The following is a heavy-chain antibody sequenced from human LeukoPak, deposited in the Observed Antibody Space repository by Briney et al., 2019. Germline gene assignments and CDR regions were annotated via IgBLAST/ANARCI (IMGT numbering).Heavy chain of an antibody. D-gene: IGHD3-10*01. J-gene: IGHJ5*02. V-gene: IGHV4-30-4*01. CDR2: IYYSGST. Sequence: SETLSLTCTVSGGSISSGDYYWSWIRQPPGKGLEWIGYIYYSGSTYYNPSLKSRVTVSVDTSKNQFSLKLSSVTAADTAVYYCAREGPLWFEELLWGDNWFDPWGQGTLVTVSS. CDR3: AREGPLWFEELLWGDNWFDP. CDR1: GGSISSGDYY.